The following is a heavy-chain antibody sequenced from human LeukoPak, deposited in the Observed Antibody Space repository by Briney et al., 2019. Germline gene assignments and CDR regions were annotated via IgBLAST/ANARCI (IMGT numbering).Heavy chain of an antibody. CDR2: ISGYNGKT. D-gene: IGHD5-18*01. V-gene: IGHV1-18*01. CDR1: GYTYTNYG. CDR3: ARDTGYSYASGTLDF. J-gene: IGHJ4*02. Sequence: ASVKVSCKTSGYTYTNYGLSWVRLAPGHGLEWMGWISGYNGKTNSAQNFQGRVTMTTDTSTTTAYMELRSLRSDDTAVYYCARDTGYSYASGTLDFWGPGTLVTVSS.